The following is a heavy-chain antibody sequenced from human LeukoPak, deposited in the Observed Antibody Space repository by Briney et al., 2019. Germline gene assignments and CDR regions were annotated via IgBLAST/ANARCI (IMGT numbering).Heavy chain of an antibody. CDR1: GVSVGSGGYS. Sequence: PSETLSLTCGVSGVSVGSGGYSWGWLRQPPGKGLEWIGYVYHSGSTYYNPSLKSRLAIPMDRSKNHFSLKLTSVTAADTAVYYCARGQYSTSSFYNHYYMDVWGTGTTVTVSS. CDR3: ARGQYSTSSFYNHYYMDV. J-gene: IGHJ6*03. CDR2: VYHSGST. V-gene: IGHV4-30-2*01. D-gene: IGHD6-6*01.